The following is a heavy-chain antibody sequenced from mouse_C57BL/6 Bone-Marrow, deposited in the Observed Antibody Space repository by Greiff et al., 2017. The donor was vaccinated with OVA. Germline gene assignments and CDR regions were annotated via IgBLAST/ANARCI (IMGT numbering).Heavy chain of an antibody. D-gene: IGHD2-3*01. J-gene: IGHJ2*01. CDR2: IRLKSDNYAT. Sequence: EVKLQESGGGLVQPGGSMKLSCVASGFTFSNYWMNWVRQSPEQGLEWVAQIRLKSDNYATHYAESVKGRFTISRDDAKSSVYLQMNNLRAEDTGIYYCTGCIYDGPFDYWGRGTTLTVSS. CDR1: GFTFSNYW. V-gene: IGHV6-3*01. CDR3: TGCIYDGPFDY.